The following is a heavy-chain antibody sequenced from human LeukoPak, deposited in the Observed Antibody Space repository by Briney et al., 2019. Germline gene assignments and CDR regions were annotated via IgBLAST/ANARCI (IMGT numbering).Heavy chain of an antibody. Sequence: SETLSLTCAVYGGSFSGYYWSWIRQPPGKGLEWIGEINHSGSTNYNPSLKSRVTISVDTSKNQFSPKLNSVTAADTAVYYCARPWGYYGSGSYYDAFDIWGQGTMVTVSS. J-gene: IGHJ3*02. D-gene: IGHD3-10*01. CDR3: ARPWGYYGSGSYYDAFDI. CDR1: GGSFSGYY. V-gene: IGHV4-34*01. CDR2: INHSGST.